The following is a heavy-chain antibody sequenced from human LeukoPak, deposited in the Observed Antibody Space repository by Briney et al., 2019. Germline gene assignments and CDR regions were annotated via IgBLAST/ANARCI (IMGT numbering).Heavy chain of an antibody. CDR2: ISAYNGNT. D-gene: IGHD2-2*02. CDR3: ARTPTCSTSCYTGRFDY. Sequence: ASVKVSCKASGGTFSSYAISWVRQAPGQGLEWMGWISAYNGNTNYAQKLQGRVTMTTDTSTSTAYMELRSLRSDDTAVYYCARTPTCSTSCYTGRFDYWGQGTLVTVSS. CDR1: GGTFSSYA. J-gene: IGHJ4*02. V-gene: IGHV1-18*01.